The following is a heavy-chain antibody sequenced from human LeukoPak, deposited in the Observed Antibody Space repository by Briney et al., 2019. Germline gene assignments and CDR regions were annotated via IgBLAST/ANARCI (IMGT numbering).Heavy chain of an antibody. CDR3: AKGLRYSNGWYSRGGMDV. V-gene: IGHV3-23*01. CDR1: KFTFTSYA. Sequence: PGGSLRLSCVASKFTFTSYAMNWVRQAPGKGLEWVSVISGSGGSTYYADSVKGRFTISRDNSKNTLYLQMNSLRAEDTALYYCAKGLRYSNGWYSRGGMDVWGQGTTVTVSS. D-gene: IGHD6-19*01. J-gene: IGHJ6*02. CDR2: ISGSGGST.